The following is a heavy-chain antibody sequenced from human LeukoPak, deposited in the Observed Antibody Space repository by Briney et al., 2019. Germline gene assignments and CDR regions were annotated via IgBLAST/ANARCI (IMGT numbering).Heavy chain of an antibody. CDR3: ANSRGYGSGNL. V-gene: IGHV3-23*01. J-gene: IGHJ4*02. D-gene: IGHD3-10*01. Sequence: QPGGSLRLSCAASGFTFSNYAMSWVRQAPGKGLEWISAVSGSGDRTYYAGSVKGRFTISRGNSKNIVYLRMNSLRAEDTAVYFCANSRGYGSGNLWGQGTLVTVSS. CDR2: VSGSGDRT. CDR1: GFTFSNYA.